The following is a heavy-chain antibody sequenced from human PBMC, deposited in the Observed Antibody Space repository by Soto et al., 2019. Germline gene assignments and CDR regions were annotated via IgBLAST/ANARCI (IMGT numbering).Heavy chain of an antibody. CDR3: ARDGGRHSGGIDY. CDR1: GGTFSSYS. CDR2: IIPIFGTA. V-gene: IGHV1-69*13. Sequence: ASVKVSCKAPGGTFSSYSINWVRQAPGQGLEWMGEIIPIFGTANYAQKFQGRVTITADESTSTAYMELSSLRSEDTAVYYCARDGGRHSGGIDYWGQGTLVTVSS. J-gene: IGHJ4*02. D-gene: IGHD1-26*01.